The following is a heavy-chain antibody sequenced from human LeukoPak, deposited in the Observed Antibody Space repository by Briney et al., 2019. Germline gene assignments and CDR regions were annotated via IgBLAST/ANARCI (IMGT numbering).Heavy chain of an antibody. Sequence: PSETLSLTCAVYGGSFSGYYWSWIRQPPGKGLEWIGEINHSGSTNYNPSLKSRVTISVDTSKNQFSLKLSSVTAADTAVYYCARSNYGSGSYYRPSYYYYYMDVWGKGTTVTVSS. D-gene: IGHD3-10*01. CDR1: GGSFSGYY. J-gene: IGHJ6*03. V-gene: IGHV4-34*01. CDR2: INHSGST. CDR3: ARSNYGSGSYYRPSYYYYYMDV.